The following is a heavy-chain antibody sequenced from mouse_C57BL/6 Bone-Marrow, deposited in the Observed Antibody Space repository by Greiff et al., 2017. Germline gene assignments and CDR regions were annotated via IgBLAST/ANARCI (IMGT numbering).Heavy chain of an antibody. D-gene: IGHD1-1*01. CDR3: ARDYGSSYGYVDV. CDR2: IYPGDGDT. J-gene: IGHJ1*03. Sequence: QVQLQQSGPELVKPGASVKISCKASGYAFSSSWMNWVKQRPGKGLEWIGRIYPGDGDTNYNGKFKGKATLTADKSSSPAYMQLSSLTSEDSAVYFCARDYGSSYGYVDVWGTGTTVTVSS. V-gene: IGHV1-82*01. CDR1: GYAFSSSW.